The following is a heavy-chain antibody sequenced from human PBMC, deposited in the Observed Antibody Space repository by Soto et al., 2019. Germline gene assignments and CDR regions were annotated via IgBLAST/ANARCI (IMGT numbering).Heavy chain of an antibody. J-gene: IGHJ5*01. D-gene: IGHD3-3*01. CDR2: INAGNGNT. V-gene: IGHV1-3*01. CDR3: ARADFDFGTASSDYDTLA. Sequence: GASVKVSCKASGYTFTSYAMHWVRQAPGQRLEWMGWINAGNGNTKYSQKFQGRVTITRDTSASTAYMELSSLRSEDTAVYYCARADFDFGTASSDYDTLAWGHGPPVTV. CDR1: GYTFTSYA.